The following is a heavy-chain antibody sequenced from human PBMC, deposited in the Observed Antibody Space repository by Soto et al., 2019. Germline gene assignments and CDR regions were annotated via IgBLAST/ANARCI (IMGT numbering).Heavy chain of an antibody. CDR3: ARDLERFLDNSPNWFDP. V-gene: IGHV1-2*04. D-gene: IGHD3-3*01. Sequence: ASVKVSCKASGYTFTGYYMHWVRQAPGQGLEWMGWINPNSGGTNYAQKFQGWVTMTRDTSINTAYMELSRLRSDDTAVYYCARDLERFLDNSPNWFDPWGQGTLVTVSS. J-gene: IGHJ5*02. CDR2: INPNSGGT. CDR1: GYTFTGYY.